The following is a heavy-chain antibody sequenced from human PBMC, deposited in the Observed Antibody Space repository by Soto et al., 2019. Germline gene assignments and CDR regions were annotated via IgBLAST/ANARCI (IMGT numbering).Heavy chain of an antibody. V-gene: IGHV3-23*01. Sequence: PGGSLRLSCAASGFTFSSYAMSWVRHDSEKGLECVSSISGSGGSTYYTDSVKGRFTISRDNSKNTLYLQMNSLRAGDTAVYYCAFPDDSSGFDYWGRGTLVTVSS. J-gene: IGHJ4*02. D-gene: IGHD3-22*01. CDR3: AFPDDSSGFDY. CDR1: GFTFSSYA. CDR2: ISGSGGST.